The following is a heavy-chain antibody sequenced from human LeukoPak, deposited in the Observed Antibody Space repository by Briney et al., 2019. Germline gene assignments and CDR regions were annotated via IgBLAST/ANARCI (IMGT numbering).Heavy chain of an antibody. CDR2: INHSGST. J-gene: IGHJ4*02. Sequence: PSETLSLTCAVYGGPFSGYYWSWIRQPPGKGLEWIGEINHSGSTNYNPSLKSRVTISVDTSKNQFSLKLSSVTAADTAVYYCARYGRYDYWGQGTLVTVSS. CDR3: ARYGRYDY. V-gene: IGHV4-34*01. CDR1: GGPFSGYY. D-gene: IGHD1-14*01.